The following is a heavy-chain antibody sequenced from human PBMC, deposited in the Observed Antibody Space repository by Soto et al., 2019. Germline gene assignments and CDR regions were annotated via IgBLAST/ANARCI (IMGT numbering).Heavy chain of an antibody. CDR1: GFTFRSYA. D-gene: IGHD2-15*01. J-gene: IGHJ5*02. Sequence: RLLESGGGLIQPGGSLRLSCSASGFTFRSYAMSWVRQAPGKGLEWVSGISGSGGSTYYADAVQGRFTISRDNSKNILYLQMNSLRAEDTAVYYCAKDYEEVVVAAGFAPWGQGTLVTVSS. V-gene: IGHV3-23*01. CDR2: ISGSGGST. CDR3: AKDYEEVVVAAGFAP.